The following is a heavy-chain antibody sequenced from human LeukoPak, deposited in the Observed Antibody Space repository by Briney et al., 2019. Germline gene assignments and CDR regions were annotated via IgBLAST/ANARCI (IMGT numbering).Heavy chain of an antibody. J-gene: IGHJ6*02. D-gene: IGHD1-1*01. Sequence: SQTLSLTCAISGDSVSSNSAAWNWIRQSPSRGLEWLGRTYYRSKWYNDYAVSVKSRITTNPDTSKNQFSLQLNSVTPEDTALYCCARDRNDVVRYGMDVWGQGTTVTVSS. V-gene: IGHV6-1*01. CDR1: GDSVSSNSAA. CDR2: TYYRSKWYN. CDR3: ARDRNDVVRYGMDV.